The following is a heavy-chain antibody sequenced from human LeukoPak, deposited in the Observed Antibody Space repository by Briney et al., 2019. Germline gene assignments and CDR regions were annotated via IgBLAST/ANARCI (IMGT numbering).Heavy chain of an antibody. J-gene: IGHJ4*02. CDR2: IYYSGSL. V-gene: IGHV4-39*01. Sequence: SETLSLTCTVSGDSISTSCYSWGWIRQPPGKGLEWIGNIYYSGSLFYNPSLKSRVTLSVDPLTNRFSLQLTSVTAADTAVYYCARHPIVGATRPLYYFDYWGQGNLVTVSS. CDR3: ARHPIVGATRPLYYFDY. D-gene: IGHD1-26*01. CDR1: GDSISTSCYS.